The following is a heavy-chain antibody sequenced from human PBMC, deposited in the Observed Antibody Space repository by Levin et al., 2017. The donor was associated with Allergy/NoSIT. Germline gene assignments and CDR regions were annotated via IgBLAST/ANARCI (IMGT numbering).Heavy chain of an antibody. D-gene: IGHD4-23*01. CDR1: GLTFSNCV. V-gene: IGHV3-23*01. CDR3: AKGGRAGGAFDS. J-gene: IGHJ3*02. Sequence: GESLKISCAVSGLTFSNCVMSWVRQAPGKGLEWVSSISAGSSEIYYADSVMGRFTISRDNSKNTLYVQMNTLRAEDTAVYYCAKGGRAGGAFDSWGQGTMVTVSS. CDR2: ISAGSSEI.